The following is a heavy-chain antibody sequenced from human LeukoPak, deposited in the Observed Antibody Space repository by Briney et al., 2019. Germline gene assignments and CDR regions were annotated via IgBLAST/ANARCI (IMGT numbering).Heavy chain of an antibody. CDR2: IYYSGST. V-gene: IGHV4-39*02. CDR1: GGSIGSSTHY. CDR3: VRDFGDYYFDS. D-gene: IGHD2-21*02. J-gene: IGHJ4*02. Sequence: SETLSLTCTVSGGSIGSSTHYWGWIRQPPGEGLEWIANIYYSGSTYYNPSLKSRVTISVDTSKNHFSRKLSSVTAADTAVYYCVRDFGDYYFDSWGQGTLVTVSS.